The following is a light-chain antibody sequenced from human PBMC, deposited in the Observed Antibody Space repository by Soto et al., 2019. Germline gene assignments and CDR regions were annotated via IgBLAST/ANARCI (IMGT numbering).Light chain of an antibody. CDR1: QSVSSSY. V-gene: IGKV3-20*01. Sequence: IVLTQSPGTLSLSPGERATLSCRTSQSVSSSYLAWYQQKPGQAPRLLIYGASSRATGIPGRFSGSGSGTDFTLTISRLEPEDFAVYYCQQYGSSPQTFGQGTEVDIK. CDR2: GAS. J-gene: IGKJ1*01. CDR3: QQYGSSPQT.